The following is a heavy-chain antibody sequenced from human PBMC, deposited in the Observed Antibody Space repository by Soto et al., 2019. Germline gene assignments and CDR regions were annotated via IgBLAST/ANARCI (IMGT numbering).Heavy chain of an antibody. Sequence: EAPLLQSGGGLVPPGGSLRLSCVASGFAFGNYPMAWVRQTPGKGLQWISTISGSGGMTDYEDSVRGRFTVSIDHSKDTVHLQMTSLRADDTAVYYCAKDRTMARGIRAFDIWGQGTTVTISS. CDR1: GFAFGNYP. D-gene: IGHD2-2*01. V-gene: IGHV3-23*01. CDR3: AKDRTMARGIRAFDI. J-gene: IGHJ3*02. CDR2: ISGSGGMT.